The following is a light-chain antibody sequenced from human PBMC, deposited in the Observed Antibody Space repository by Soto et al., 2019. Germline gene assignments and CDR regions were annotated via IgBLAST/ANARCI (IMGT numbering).Light chain of an antibody. CDR2: AAS. J-gene: IGKJ4*01. CDR3: QKYNSAPLT. Sequence: DIQMTQSPSSLSPSGGDRVTITCRASQGISTYLAWYQQEPGKVPKLLIYAASTLQSGVPSLFSGSGSGTDVTLTISSLQPDDVATYYCQKYNSAPLTFGGGTKGEIK. V-gene: IGKV1-27*01. CDR1: QGISTY.